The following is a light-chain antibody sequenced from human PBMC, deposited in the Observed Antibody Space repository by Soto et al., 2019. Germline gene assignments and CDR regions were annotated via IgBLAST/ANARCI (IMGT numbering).Light chain of an antibody. CDR3: QQYGSSPQT. Sequence: EIVLTQSPATLSLSPGDRATLSCRASHSVGSLLAWYQQKPGQAPRLLIYFASSRATGIPDRFSGSGSGTDFSLTISRLEPEDFAVYYCQQYGSSPQTFGQGTRLEIK. CDR1: HSVGSL. J-gene: IGKJ5*01. CDR2: FAS. V-gene: IGKV3-20*01.